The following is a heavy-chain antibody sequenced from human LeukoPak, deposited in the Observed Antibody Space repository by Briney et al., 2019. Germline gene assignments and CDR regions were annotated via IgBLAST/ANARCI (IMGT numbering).Heavy chain of an antibody. J-gene: IGHJ4*02. CDR2: INHSGST. CDR1: GGSFSGYY. D-gene: IGHD6-13*01. V-gene: IGHV4-34*01. Sequence: SETLSLTCAVYGGSFSGYYWSWIRQPPWKELEWIGEINHSGSTNYNPSLKSRVTISVDTSKNQFSLKLSSVTAADTAVYYCARGSSSWYRPNFDYWGQGTLVTVSS. CDR3: ARGSSSWYRPNFDY.